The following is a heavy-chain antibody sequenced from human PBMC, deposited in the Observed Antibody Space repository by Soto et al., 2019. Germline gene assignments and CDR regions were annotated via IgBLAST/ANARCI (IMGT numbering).Heavy chain of an antibody. D-gene: IGHD1-7*01. Sequence: SETLSLTCAVSSGSISSSNWWSWVRQPPGKGLEWIGEIYHSGSTNYNPSLKSRVTISVDKSKNQFSLKLSSVTAADTAVYYCAREDGTGTSALDIWGQGTMVTVSS. J-gene: IGHJ3*02. CDR3: AREDGTGTSALDI. CDR1: SGSISSSNW. CDR2: IYHSGST. V-gene: IGHV4-4*02.